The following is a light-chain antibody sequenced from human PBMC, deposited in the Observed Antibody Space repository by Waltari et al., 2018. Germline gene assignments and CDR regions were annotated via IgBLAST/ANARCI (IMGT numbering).Light chain of an antibody. CDR2: AAS. J-gene: IGKJ4*01. CDR1: QSISSW. V-gene: IGKV1-12*01. CDR3: QQAASFPLT. Sequence: DIQMTQSPSTLSASVGDRVTITCRASQSISSWLAWYQQKPGRAPNLLIYAASSLQSGVPARFSGSGSGTEFTLTISSLQPDDFATYYCQQAASFPLTFGGGTKVEIK.